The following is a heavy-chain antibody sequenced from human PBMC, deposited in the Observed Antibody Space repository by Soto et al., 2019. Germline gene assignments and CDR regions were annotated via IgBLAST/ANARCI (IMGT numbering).Heavy chain of an antibody. J-gene: IGHJ4*02. D-gene: IGHD2-15*01. CDR2: IYYSGST. CDR1: GGSISSYY. CDR3: ARDKGRSPLDY. V-gene: IGHV4-59*01. Sequence: PSETLSLTCTVSGGSISSYYWSWIRQPPGKGLEWIGYIYYSGSTNYNPSLKSRVTISVDTSKNQFSLKLSSVTAADTAVYYCARDKGRSPLDYWGQGTLVTVSS.